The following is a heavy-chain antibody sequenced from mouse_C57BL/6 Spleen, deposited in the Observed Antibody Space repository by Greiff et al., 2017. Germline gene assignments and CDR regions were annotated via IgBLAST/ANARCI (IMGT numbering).Heavy chain of an antibody. CDR2: IYPNSGGT. D-gene: IGHD2-10*02. CDR3: ARYGNYEVYFDY. J-gene: IGHJ2*01. Sequence: QVQLQQPGAELVKPGASVKLSCKASGYTFTSYWMHWVKQRPGRGLEWIGRIYPNSGGTKYNEKFKSKATLTVDKPSSTAYMQLSSLTSEDSAVYYCARYGNYEVYFDYWGQGTTLTVSS. V-gene: IGHV1-72*01. CDR1: GYTFTSYW.